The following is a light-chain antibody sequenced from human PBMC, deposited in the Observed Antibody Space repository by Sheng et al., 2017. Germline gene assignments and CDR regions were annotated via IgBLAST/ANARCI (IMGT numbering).Light chain of an antibody. Sequence: QSVLTQPPSVSGAPGQRVTISCTGSSSNIGAGFDVHWYQQLPGAAPKLLIYANNNRPSGVPDRFSGSKSGTSASLAITGLQAEDEADYYCQSYDNNLSGPWVFGGGTKLTVL. CDR3: QSYDNNLSGPWV. CDR1: SSNIGAGFD. CDR2: ANN. V-gene: IGLV1-40*01. J-gene: IGLJ3*02.